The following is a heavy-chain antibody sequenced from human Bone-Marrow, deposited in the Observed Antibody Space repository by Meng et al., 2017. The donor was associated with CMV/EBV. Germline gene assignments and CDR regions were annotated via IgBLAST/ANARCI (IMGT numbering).Heavy chain of an antibody. CDR1: GFTFSSYS. J-gene: IGHJ4*02. CDR2: ISRISSYI. CDR3: ARDPDCTNGVCYYDS. Sequence: GESLKISCAASGFTFSSYSMNWVRQAPGKGLEWVSSISRISSYIYYADSVKGRFTISRDNAKNLLYLKMNSLRAEDTAVYYCARDPDCTNGVCYYDSWGQGTLVTVSS. D-gene: IGHD2-8*01. V-gene: IGHV3-21*06.